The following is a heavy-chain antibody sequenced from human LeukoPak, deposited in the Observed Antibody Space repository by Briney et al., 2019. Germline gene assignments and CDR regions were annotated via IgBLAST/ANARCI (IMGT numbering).Heavy chain of an antibody. CDR1: GGTFSSYA. CDR2: ISAYNGNT. CDR3: ARDPIVGATIGYYYYGMDV. Sequence: ASVKVSCKASGGTFSSYAISWVRQAPGQGLEWMGWISAYNGNTNYAQKLQGRVTMTTDTSTSTAYMELRSLRSDDTAVYYCARDPIVGATIGYYYYGMDVWGQGTTVTVSS. D-gene: IGHD1-26*01. V-gene: IGHV1-18*01. J-gene: IGHJ6*02.